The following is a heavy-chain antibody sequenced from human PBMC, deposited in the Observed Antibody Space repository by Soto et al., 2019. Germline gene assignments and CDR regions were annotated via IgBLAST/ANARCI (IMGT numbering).Heavy chain of an antibody. CDR2: FDPEDGET. D-gene: IGHD5-12*01. CDR3: ATCATKGLYYYYGMDV. J-gene: IGHJ6*02. Sequence: GASVKVSCKVSGYTLTGLSMHWVRQAPGKGLEWMGGFDPEDGETIYAQKFQGRVTMTEDTSTDTAYMELSSLRSEDTAVYYCATCATKGLYYYYGMDVWGQGTTVTVSS. CDR1: GYTLTGLS. V-gene: IGHV1-24*01.